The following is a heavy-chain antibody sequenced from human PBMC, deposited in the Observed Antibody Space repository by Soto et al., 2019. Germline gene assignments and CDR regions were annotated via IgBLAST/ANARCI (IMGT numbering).Heavy chain of an antibody. CDR2: ISAYNGNT. V-gene: IGHV1-18*01. D-gene: IGHD5-12*01. CDR3: ARDSGYDDPGVGWFDP. CDR1: GYTFTSYG. J-gene: IGHJ5*02. Sequence: QVQLVQSGAEVKKPGASVKVSCKASGYTFTSYGISWVRQAPGQGLEWMGWISAYNGNTNYAQKLQGRVTMTTDTSTSTAYMELRSRRADDTAVYYCARDSGYDDPGVGWFDPWGQGTLVTVSS.